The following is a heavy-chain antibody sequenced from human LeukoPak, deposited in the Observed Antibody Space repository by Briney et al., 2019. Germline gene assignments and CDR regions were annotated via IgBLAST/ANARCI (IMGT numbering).Heavy chain of an antibody. D-gene: IGHD2-21*01. V-gene: IGHV1-2*02. CDR1: RYTFTGYY. CDR3: ARGPYEEAFDI. CDR2: INPNSGGT. J-gene: IGHJ3*02. Sequence: EASVKASCKASRYTFTGYYMHWVRQAPGQGLEWMGWINPNSGGTNYAQKFQGRVTMTRDTSISTAYMELSRLRSDDTAVYYCARGPYEEAFDIWGQGTMVTVSS.